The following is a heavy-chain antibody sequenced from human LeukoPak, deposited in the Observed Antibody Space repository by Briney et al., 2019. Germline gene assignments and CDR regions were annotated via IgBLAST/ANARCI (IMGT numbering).Heavy chain of an antibody. D-gene: IGHD2-2*01. CDR2: INHSGST. CDR3: ARGRVVPAARASSWFDP. CDR1: GGSFSDYY. J-gene: IGHJ5*02. Sequence: SETLSLTCAVYGGSFSDYYWSWIRQPPGKGLEWIGEINHSGSTNYNPSLKSRVTISVDTSKNQFSLKLSSVTAADTAVYYCARGRVVPAARASSWFDPWGQGTLVTVSS. V-gene: IGHV4-34*01.